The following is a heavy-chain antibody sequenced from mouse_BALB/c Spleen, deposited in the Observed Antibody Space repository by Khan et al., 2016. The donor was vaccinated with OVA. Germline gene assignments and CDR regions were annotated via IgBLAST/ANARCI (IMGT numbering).Heavy chain of an antibody. Sequence: VQLQQSGPELLKPGASVKISCKASGYSFTSYYIHWVKQSHGRSLEWIGYIDPFNGDTTSNQKFKDKATITVDTSYSTVYLHLTSLTSEDSAIYYCTRHGIATWFAYWGQGTLVTVSA. CDR3: TRHGIATWFAY. D-gene: IGHD4-1*01. CDR1: GYSFTSYY. V-gene: IGHV1S135*01. J-gene: IGHJ3*01. CDR2: IDPFNGDT.